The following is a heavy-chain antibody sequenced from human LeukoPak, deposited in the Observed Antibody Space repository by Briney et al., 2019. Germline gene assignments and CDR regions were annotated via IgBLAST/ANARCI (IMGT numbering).Heavy chain of an antibody. CDR2: ISSSGSTT. CDR3: ARAGPNYGSGSYLDY. Sequence: PGGSLRLSCAASGFTFSDYYMSWIRQAPGKGLEWVSYISSSGSTTYYADSVKGRFTISRDNSKNTLYLQMNSLRAEDTAVYYCARAGPNYGSGSYLDYWGQGTLVTVSS. J-gene: IGHJ4*02. D-gene: IGHD3-10*01. V-gene: IGHV3-11*01. CDR1: GFTFSDYY.